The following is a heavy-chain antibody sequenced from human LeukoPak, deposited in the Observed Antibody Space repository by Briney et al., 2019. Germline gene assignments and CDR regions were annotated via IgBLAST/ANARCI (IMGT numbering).Heavy chain of an antibody. CDR1: GFTFSSYA. J-gene: IGHJ4*02. Sequence: GGSLRLSCAASGFTFSSYAMHWVRQAPGKGLEWVAVISYDGSNKYYADSVKGRFTISRDNSKNTLYLQMNSLRAEDTAVYYCARDPKFVVLRYFKFPDYWGQGTLVTVSS. D-gene: IGHD3-9*01. CDR3: ARDPKFVVLRYFKFPDY. CDR2: ISYDGSNK. V-gene: IGHV3-30*04.